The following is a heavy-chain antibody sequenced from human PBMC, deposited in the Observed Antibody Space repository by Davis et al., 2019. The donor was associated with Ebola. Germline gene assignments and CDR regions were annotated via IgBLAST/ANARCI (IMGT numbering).Heavy chain of an antibody. Sequence: GESLKISCVVTGFSFNDYAMHWVRHPPGRGLVWVSNIHGDATITNYADSVKGRFTISRDNAKNTLYLQMNSLRVEDAGLYFCSRVATDWFDPWGQGTLVTVSS. CDR3: SRVATDWFDP. CDR1: GFSFNDYA. CDR2: IHGDATIT. J-gene: IGHJ5*02. V-gene: IGHV3-74*01.